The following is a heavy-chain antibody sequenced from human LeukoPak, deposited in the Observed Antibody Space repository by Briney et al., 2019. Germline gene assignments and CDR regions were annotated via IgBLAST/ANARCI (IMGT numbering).Heavy chain of an antibody. V-gene: IGHV3-33*06. Sequence: PGRSLRLSCAASGFTFSNYGMHWVRQAPGKGLEWVAVIWYDGSNKYYADSVKGRFTISRDNSKNTLYLQMNSLRSADTGVYYCAKEAPERGSYAFDMWGQGTMVTVSS. CDR2: IWYDGSNK. CDR3: AKEAPERGSYAFDM. CDR1: GFTFSNYG. J-gene: IGHJ3*02. D-gene: IGHD3-16*01.